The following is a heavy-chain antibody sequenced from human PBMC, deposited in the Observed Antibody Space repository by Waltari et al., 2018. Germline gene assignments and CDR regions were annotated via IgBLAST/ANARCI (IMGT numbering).Heavy chain of an antibody. V-gene: IGHV4-59*01. D-gene: IGHD2-15*01. CDR1: GGSISSYY. CDR2: IHYSGST. Sequence: HVQLQESGPGLVKPSETLSLTCTVSGGSISSYYWSWIRQPPGKGLGWIGYIHYSGSTHYNPSRKSRVTISVDTSKNQFSLKLSSVTAADTAVYDCAGLSDQLGYCSGGSCPFDPWGQGTLVTVSS. J-gene: IGHJ5*02. CDR3: AGLSDQLGYCSGGSCPFDP.